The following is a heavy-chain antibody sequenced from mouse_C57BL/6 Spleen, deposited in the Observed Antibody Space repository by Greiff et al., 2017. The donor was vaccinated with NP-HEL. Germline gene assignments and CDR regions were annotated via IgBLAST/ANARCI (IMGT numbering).Heavy chain of an antibody. CDR1: GYTFTSYW. CDR2: IYPGSGST. D-gene: IGHD2-10*02. Sequence: QVQLQQPGAELVKPGASVKMSCKASGYTFTSYWITWVKQRPGQGLEWIGDIYPGSGSTNYNEKFKSKATLTVDTSSSTAYMQLSSLTSEDAAVYYCAREGYDYDGMDYWGQGTSVTVSS. V-gene: IGHV1-55*01. CDR3: AREGYDYDGMDY. J-gene: IGHJ4*01.